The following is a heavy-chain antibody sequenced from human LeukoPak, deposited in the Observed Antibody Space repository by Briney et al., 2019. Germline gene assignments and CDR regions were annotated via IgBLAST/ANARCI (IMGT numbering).Heavy chain of an antibody. CDR3: ARDVGGVDY. CDR1: GGSIGSGSYY. V-gene: IGHV4-61*02. CDR2: IYTSGST. Sequence: SQTLSLTCTVSGGSIGSGSYYWSWIRQPAGKGLEWIGRIYTSGSTNYNPSLKSRVTISVDTSKNQFSLKLSSVTAADTAVYYCARDVGGVDYWGQGTLVTVSS. D-gene: IGHD3-10*01. J-gene: IGHJ4*02.